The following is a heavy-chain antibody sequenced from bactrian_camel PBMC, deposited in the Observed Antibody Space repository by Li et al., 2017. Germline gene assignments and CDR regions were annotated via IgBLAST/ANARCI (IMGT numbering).Heavy chain of an antibody. CDR1: GLTFDDSD. CDR2: ISSDGST. V-gene: IGHV3S55*01. D-gene: IGHD1*01. J-gene: IGHJ4*01. CDR3: TNRLPSSY. Sequence: HVQLVESGGGLVQPGGSLRLSCAASGLTFDDSDMGWYRQAPGNECELVSTISSDGSTYYRDSVKDRFTISRDNAKNTLYLQLDSLKTEDMAMYYCTNRLPSSYWGQGTQVTVS.